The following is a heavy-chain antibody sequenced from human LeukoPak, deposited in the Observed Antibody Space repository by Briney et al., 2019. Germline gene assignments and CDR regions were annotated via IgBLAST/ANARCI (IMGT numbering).Heavy chain of an antibody. CDR3: ARSKVQECTNGVCYRKNYYYYMDV. CDR2: INHSGST. J-gene: IGHJ6*03. V-gene: IGHV4-34*01. D-gene: IGHD2-8*01. Sequence: PSETLSLTCAVYGGSFSGYCWSWIRQPPGKGLEWIGEINHSGSTNYNPSLKSRVTISVDTSKNQFSLKLSYVTAADTAVYYCARSKVQECTNGVCYRKNYYYYMDVWGKGTTVTVSS. CDR1: GGSFSGYC.